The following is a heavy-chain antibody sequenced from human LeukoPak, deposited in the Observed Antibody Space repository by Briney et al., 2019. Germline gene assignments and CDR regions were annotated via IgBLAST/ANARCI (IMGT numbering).Heavy chain of an antibody. Sequence: ASVKVSCKASGYTFTSYCMHWVRQAPGQGPEWMGIINPSGGSTTYAQKFQGRVTMTRDTSTTTVYMELSSLRSEDTAVYYCARGGEMATVPHLYYFDDWGQGTLVTVSS. CDR1: GYTFTSYC. D-gene: IGHD5-24*01. CDR3: ARGGEMATVPHLYYFDD. J-gene: IGHJ4*02. CDR2: INPSGGST. V-gene: IGHV1-46*01.